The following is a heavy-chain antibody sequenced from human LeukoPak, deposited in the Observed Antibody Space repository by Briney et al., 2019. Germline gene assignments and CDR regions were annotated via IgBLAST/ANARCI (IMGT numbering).Heavy chain of an antibody. D-gene: IGHD2-15*01. J-gene: IGHJ3*01. V-gene: IGHV1-46*01. CDR1: GYAFPGHH. CDR2: INPGGGAT. CDR3: ARLRGYSFDV. Sequence: ASVKVSCKASGYAFPGHHIHWVRQAPGQGPQWMGTINPGGGATTYAQTFQGRVTMTRETSTTTVHMSLTGLRPDDTAVYYCARLRGYSFDVWGQGTLLTVSS.